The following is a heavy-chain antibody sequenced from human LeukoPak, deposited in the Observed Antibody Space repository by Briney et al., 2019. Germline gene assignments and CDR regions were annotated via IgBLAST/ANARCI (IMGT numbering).Heavy chain of an antibody. CDR1: GGTFSSYA. CDR2: IIPIFGTA. D-gene: IGHD3-22*01. CDR3: ARDPAGYYDSSGYYYVRWFDP. Sequence: GSSVKVSFKASGGTFSSYAIGWVRQAPGQGLEWMGGIIPIFGTANYAQKFQGRVTITTDESTSTAYMELSSLRSEDTAVYYCARDPAGYYDSSGYYYVRWFDPWGQGTLVTVSS. J-gene: IGHJ5*02. V-gene: IGHV1-69*05.